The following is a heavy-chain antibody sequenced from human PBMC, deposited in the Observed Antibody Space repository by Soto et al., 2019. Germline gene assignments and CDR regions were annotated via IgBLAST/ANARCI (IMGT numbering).Heavy chain of an antibody. Sequence: PSETLSLTCSVSGTSVSNYYWSWIRQPAGKGLEHIGRIYTSGSTSYNPSLKSRVTMSMDTSQTQIYLNLTSVTAADTAVYYCARYRREAVAGYTLDNWGQGILVTVSS. D-gene: IGHD6-13*01. V-gene: IGHV4-4*07. CDR1: GTSVSNYY. J-gene: IGHJ4*02. CDR3: ARYRREAVAGYTLDN. CDR2: IYTSGST.